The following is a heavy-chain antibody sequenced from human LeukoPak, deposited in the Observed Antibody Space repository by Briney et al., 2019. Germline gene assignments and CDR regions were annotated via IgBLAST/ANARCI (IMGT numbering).Heavy chain of an antibody. D-gene: IGHD6-6*01. CDR3: ARDRVAYSTSPMDY. V-gene: IGHV4-34*01. CDR1: GGSFSGYY. CDR2: INHIGST. J-gene: IGHJ4*02. Sequence: SETLSLTCAVSGGSFSGYYWSWIRQPPGKGLEWIGEINHIGSTNYNPSLKSRVTISVDTSKNQFSLRLSSVTAADTAVYYRARDRVAYSTSPMDYWGQGTQVTVSS.